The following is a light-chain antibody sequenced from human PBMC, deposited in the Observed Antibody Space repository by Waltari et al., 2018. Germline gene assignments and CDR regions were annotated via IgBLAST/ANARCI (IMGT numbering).Light chain of an antibody. Sequence: DIRMTQSPSPMSASVGDRVTITCRASQSISNYVNWYQQKPGKAPKVLICAASSLQSGVPSRFSGSGSGTDFTLTISGLQAEDIATYYCHQSFSTPWTFGQGTK. CDR1: QSISNY. CDR2: AAS. CDR3: HQSFSTPWT. J-gene: IGKJ1*01. V-gene: IGKV1-39*01.